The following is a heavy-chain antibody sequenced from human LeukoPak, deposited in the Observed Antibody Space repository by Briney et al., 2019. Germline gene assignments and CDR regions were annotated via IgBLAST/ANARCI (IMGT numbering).Heavy chain of an antibody. Sequence: GGSLRLSCTASGFTFRSYEMIWVRQAAGKGLEWVAYINGGGSRMLYADSVKGRFTISRDNSKNTLYLQMNSLRAEDTAVYYCARGIAAAGTPYYFDYWGQGTLVTVSS. CDR3: ARGIAAAGTPYYFDY. D-gene: IGHD6-13*01. J-gene: IGHJ4*02. CDR2: INGGGSRM. V-gene: IGHV3-48*03. CDR1: GFTFRSYE.